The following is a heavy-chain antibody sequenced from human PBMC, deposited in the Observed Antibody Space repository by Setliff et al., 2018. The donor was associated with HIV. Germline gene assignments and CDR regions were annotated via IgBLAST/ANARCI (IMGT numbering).Heavy chain of an antibody. Sequence: ASVKVSCKASGYTFTSYYMHWVRQAPGQGLEWMGIINPSGGSTSYAQKFQGRVTMTRDTSTSTVYMELSSLRSDDTAVYYCARVSEFFASGSYYNPYFDLWGQETLVTVSS. V-gene: IGHV1-46*01. CDR2: INPSGGST. CDR1: GYTFTSYY. D-gene: IGHD3-10*01. CDR3: ARVSEFFASGSYYNPYFDL. J-gene: IGHJ4*02.